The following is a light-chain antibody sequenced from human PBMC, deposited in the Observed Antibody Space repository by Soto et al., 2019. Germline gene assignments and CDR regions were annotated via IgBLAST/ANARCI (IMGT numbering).Light chain of an antibody. CDR1: QDISTW. Sequence: DIQMTQSPSSVSASVGDRVTITCRASQDISTWLACFQQKPGEAPRLLIYTASSLHSGVPSRFSGSGSGTDFTLTISSLQPEDFATYYCQQGNSFPLTFGGGTKVEIK. J-gene: IGKJ4*01. CDR2: TAS. V-gene: IGKV1-12*01. CDR3: QQGNSFPLT.